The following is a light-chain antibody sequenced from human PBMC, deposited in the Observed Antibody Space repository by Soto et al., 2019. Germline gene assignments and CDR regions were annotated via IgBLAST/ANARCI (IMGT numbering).Light chain of an antibody. Sequence: DIQMTQSPSTLSASVGDRVTITCRASQSISSWLAWYQQKPGKAPKLLSYKASSLESGVPSRFSGSVSGTEFTLNISNLQPDDFATYYGQQYNSYPYTFGQGTKLEIK. CDR1: QSISSW. CDR2: KAS. CDR3: QQYNSYPYT. V-gene: IGKV1-5*03. J-gene: IGKJ2*01.